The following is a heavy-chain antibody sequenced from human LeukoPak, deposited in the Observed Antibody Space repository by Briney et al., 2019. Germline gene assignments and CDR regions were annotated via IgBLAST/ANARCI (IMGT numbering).Heavy chain of an antibody. CDR3: ARAPCSYYGSRSYYPVGPCLYGMDV. J-gene: IGHJ6*02. V-gene: IGHV3-30*02. D-gene: IGHD3-10*01. Sequence: PGGSLRLSCAASGFTFSSYGMHWVRQAPGKGLEWVAFIRYDGSNKYYADSVKGRFTISRDNSKNTLYLQMNSLRAEDTAVYYCARAPCSYYGSRSYYPVGPCLYGMDVWGQGTTVTVSS. CDR1: GFTFSSYG. CDR2: IRYDGSNK.